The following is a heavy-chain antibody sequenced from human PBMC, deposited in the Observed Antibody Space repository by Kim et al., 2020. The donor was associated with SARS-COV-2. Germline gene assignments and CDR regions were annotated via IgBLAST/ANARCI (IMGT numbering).Heavy chain of an antibody. V-gene: IGHV4-59*01. J-gene: IGHJ4*02. CDR1: GGSISSYY. CDR2: IYYSGST. D-gene: IGHD3-3*01. CDR3: ARDRGWSDYATFGY. Sequence: SETLSLTCTVSGGSISSYYWSWIRQPPGKGLEWIGYIYYSGSTNYNPSLKSRVTISVDTSKNQFSLKLSSVTAADTAVYYCARDRGWSDYATFGYWGQGTLVTVSS.